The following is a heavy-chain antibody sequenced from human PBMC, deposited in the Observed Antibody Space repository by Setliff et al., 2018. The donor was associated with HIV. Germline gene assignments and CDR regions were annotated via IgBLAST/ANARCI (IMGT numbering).Heavy chain of an antibody. J-gene: IGHJ5*02. CDR2: AHYTERT. D-gene: IGHD1-20*01. V-gene: IGHV4-59*01. CDR3: ATGRRYGLFNP. Sequence: SETLSLTCSVSGGSISSDYWSWIRQTPGKGLEWIGYAHYTERTNYNPSLKSRVTISVDTSKNQFTLNLNSVNAADTAVYYCATGRRYGLFNPWGQGTLVTVSS. CDR1: GGSISSDY.